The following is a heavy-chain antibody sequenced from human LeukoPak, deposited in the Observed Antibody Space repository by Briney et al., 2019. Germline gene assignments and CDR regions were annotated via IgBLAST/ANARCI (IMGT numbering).Heavy chain of an antibody. CDR3: ARDPFSSTSFDP. J-gene: IGHJ5*02. D-gene: IGHD6-13*01. V-gene: IGHV3-33*01. CDR2: IWYDGSKK. CDR1: GFTFSSYG. Sequence: GGSLRLSCAASGFTFSSYGMHWVRQAPGKGLEWVAVIWYDGSKKYYGDSVKGRFTISRDNAKNTLYLHMNSLRAEDTAVYYCARDPFSSTSFDPWGQGTLVTVSS.